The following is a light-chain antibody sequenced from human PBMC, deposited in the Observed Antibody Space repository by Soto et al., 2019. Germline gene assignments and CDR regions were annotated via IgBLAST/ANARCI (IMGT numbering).Light chain of an antibody. J-gene: IGKJ2*01. V-gene: IGKV2-28*01. CDR3: MQALRNHSYT. Sequence: DIVMTQSPLSLPVTPGEPASISCRSGQSLLHSNGYNYLDWYLHKPGQSPQLLIYLGSNRAPGVPDRFSGSGSGTDLTLQISRAEAEDVVVYYCMQALRNHSYTFGQGTKLEIK. CDR2: LGS. CDR1: QSLLHSNGYNY.